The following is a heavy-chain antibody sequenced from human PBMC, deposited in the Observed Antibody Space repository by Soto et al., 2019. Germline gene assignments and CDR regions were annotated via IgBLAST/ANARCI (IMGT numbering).Heavy chain of an antibody. V-gene: IGHV1-3*01. Sequence: QVQLVQSGAEVKQPGASVKVSCKASGYTFTSYAMHWVRQAPGQRLEWMGWINAGNGNTKYSQKFQGRVTITRDTSASTAYMELSSLRSEDTAVYYCARDAVPFDSSSWYSVWFDPWGQGTLVTVSS. D-gene: IGHD6-13*01. CDR1: GYTFTSYA. CDR3: ARDAVPFDSSSWYSVWFDP. J-gene: IGHJ5*02. CDR2: INAGNGNT.